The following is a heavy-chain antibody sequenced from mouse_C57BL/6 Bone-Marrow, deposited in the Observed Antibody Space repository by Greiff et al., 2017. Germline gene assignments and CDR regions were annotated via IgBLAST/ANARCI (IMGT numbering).Heavy chain of an antibody. CDR2: ISHVAYSI. J-gene: IGHJ4*01. CDR1: GFTFSDYG. V-gene: IGHV5-15*01. D-gene: IGHD2-3*01. CDR3: ARHLFMDY. Sequence: EVQRVESGGGLVQPGGSLKLSCAASGFTFSDYGMAWVRQAPGKGPEWVALISHVAYSIYYADTVTGRFTISRENAKNTLYLEMSSLRSEDTAMYYCARHLFMDYWGQGTSVTVSS.